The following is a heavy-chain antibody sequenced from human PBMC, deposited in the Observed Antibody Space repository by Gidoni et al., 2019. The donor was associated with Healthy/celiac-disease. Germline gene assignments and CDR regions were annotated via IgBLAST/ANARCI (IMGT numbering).Heavy chain of an antibody. J-gene: IGHJ6*03. CDR3: ARVRGYYGGNSELDYYYYMDV. CDR1: GYTFTSYG. Sequence: QVQLVQSGAEVKKPGASVKVSCKASGYTFTSYGISWLRQAPGQGLEGMGWISAHNSNTNYAQKVQGRVPMTTDTSTSTAYMELRSMRSDDTAVYYCARVRGYYGGNSELDYYYYMDVWGKGTTVTVSS. CDR2: ISAHNSNT. D-gene: IGHD4-17*01. V-gene: IGHV1-18*04.